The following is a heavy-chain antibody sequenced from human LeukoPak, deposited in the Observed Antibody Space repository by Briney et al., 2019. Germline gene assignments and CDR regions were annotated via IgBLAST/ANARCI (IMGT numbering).Heavy chain of an antibody. Sequence: GGSLRVSCAASGLPFSSYWMSWVGQAPGKGLEWVANIKQDGSEKYYVDSVKGRFTISRDNAKNSLYLQMNSLRAEDTAVYYCARVDTAMVQGLDYWGQGTLVTVSS. CDR2: IKQDGSEK. V-gene: IGHV3-7*03. J-gene: IGHJ4*02. CDR3: ARVDTAMVQGLDY. D-gene: IGHD5-18*01. CDR1: GLPFSSYW.